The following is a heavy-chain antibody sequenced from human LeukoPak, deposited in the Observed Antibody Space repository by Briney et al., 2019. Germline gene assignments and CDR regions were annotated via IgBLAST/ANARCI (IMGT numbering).Heavy chain of an antibody. CDR1: GGSISSSY. J-gene: IGHJ4*02. D-gene: IGHD2-15*01. Sequence: SETLSLTCTVSGGSISSSYWSWIRQPPGKGLEWIGYIYYTGSTNYNPSLKSRVTISVDTSKNQFSLRLSSVTAADTAVYYCARFSPYCSGSSCYVSFLDYWGQGTLVTVPS. V-gene: IGHV4-59*01. CDR2: IYYTGST. CDR3: ARFSPYCSGSSCYVSFLDY.